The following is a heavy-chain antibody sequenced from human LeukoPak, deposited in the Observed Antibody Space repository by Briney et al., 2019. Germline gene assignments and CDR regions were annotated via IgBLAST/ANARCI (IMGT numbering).Heavy chain of an antibody. CDR1: GYTFTSYG. J-gene: IGHJ5*02. CDR2: INPNSGGT. V-gene: IGHV1-2*02. Sequence: RASVKVSCKASGYTFTSYGISWVRQAPGQGLEWMGWINPNSGGTNYAQKFQGRVTMTRDTSISTAYMELSRLRSDDTAVYYCARGPLTLRGGIGKNWFDPWGQGTLVTVSS. D-gene: IGHD3-10*01. CDR3: ARGPLTLRGGIGKNWFDP.